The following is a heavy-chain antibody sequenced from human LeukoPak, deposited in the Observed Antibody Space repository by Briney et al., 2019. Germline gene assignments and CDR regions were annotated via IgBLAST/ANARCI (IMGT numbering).Heavy chain of an antibody. D-gene: IGHD6-19*01. V-gene: IGHV1-69*06. CDR1: GGTFSSYA. CDR3: ARGSRIAVAGTDY. Sequence: GASVKVSCKASGGTFSSYAISWVRQAPGQGLEWMGGIIPIFGTANYAQKFQGRVTITADKSTSTAYMGLSSLRSEDTAVYYCARGSRIAVAGTDYWGQGTPVTVSS. J-gene: IGHJ4*02. CDR2: IIPIFGTA.